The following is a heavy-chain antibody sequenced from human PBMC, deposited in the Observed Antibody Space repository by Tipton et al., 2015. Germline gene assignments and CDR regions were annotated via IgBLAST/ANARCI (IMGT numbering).Heavy chain of an antibody. Sequence: TLSLTCAVSAYPISTDYYWGWIRQPPGKGLEWIGTISHSGSTYYNPSLKSRVTISADTSKNQFSLKLSSVTAADTAVYYCACQDYDILTRDYQTVDYWGQGTLVTVSS. V-gene: IGHV4-38-2*01. CDR2: ISHSGST. D-gene: IGHD3-9*01. J-gene: IGHJ4*02. CDR1: AYPISTDYY. CDR3: ACQDYDILTRDYQTVDY.